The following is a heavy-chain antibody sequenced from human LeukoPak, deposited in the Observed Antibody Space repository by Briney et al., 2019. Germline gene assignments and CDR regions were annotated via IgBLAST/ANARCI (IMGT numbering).Heavy chain of an antibody. CDR3: AKYEGATIPGWYNDY. D-gene: IGHD6-19*01. V-gene: IGHV3-23*05. CDR1: GFTFSAYA. CDR2: IDKTTYPT. Sequence: PGGSLRLSCTASGFTFSAYAMMWVRQAPGKGLEWVSTIDKTTYPTFYADSVKGRFTISRDNSKNILYLQMNSLRTEDTAVYFCAKYEGATIPGWYNDYWGQGVLVTVSS. J-gene: IGHJ4*02.